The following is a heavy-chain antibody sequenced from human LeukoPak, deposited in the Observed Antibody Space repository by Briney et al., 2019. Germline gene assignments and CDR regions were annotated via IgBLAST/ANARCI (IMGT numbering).Heavy chain of an antibody. D-gene: IGHD2-2*01. CDR3: ARDATTRYCSSTSCPAGY. J-gene: IGHJ4*02. V-gene: IGHV3-64*01. CDR1: GFTFSSYA. CDR2: ISSNGGST. Sequence: GGSLRLSCAASGFTFSSYAMHWVRQAPGKGLEYVSAISSNGGSTYYANSVKGRFTISRDNSKNTLYLQMNSLRAEDTAVYYCARDATTRYCSSTSCPAGYWGQGTLVTVSS.